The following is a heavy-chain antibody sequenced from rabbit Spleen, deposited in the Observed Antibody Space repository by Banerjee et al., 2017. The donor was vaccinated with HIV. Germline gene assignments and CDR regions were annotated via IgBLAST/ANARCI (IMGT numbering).Heavy chain of an antibody. Sequence: QSLEESGGGLVQPEGSLTLTCTASGFSFSMSYHMCWVRQAPGKGLEWIACIDTGSRDFTYYASWAKGRFTISKTSSTTVTLQMTSLTVADTATYFCARDAGRGDYIDGVFNLWGQGTLVTV. J-gene: IGHJ4*01. CDR1: GFSFSMSYH. D-gene: IGHD8-1*01. CDR2: IDTGSRDFT. CDR3: ARDAGRGDYIDGVFNL. V-gene: IGHV1S40*01.